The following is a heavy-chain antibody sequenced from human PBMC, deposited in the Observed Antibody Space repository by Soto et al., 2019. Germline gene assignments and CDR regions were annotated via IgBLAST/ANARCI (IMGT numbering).Heavy chain of an antibody. CDR1: GGSISSGGYY. CDR3: ARVGYSYGSFDY. J-gene: IGHJ4*02. Sequence: SETLSLTCTVSGGSISSGGYYWSWIRQHPGKGLEWIGYIYYSGSTYYNPSLKSRVTISVDTSKNQFSLKLSSVTAADTAVYYCARVGYSYGSFDYWGQGTLVT. V-gene: IGHV4-31*03. D-gene: IGHD5-18*01. CDR2: IYYSGST.